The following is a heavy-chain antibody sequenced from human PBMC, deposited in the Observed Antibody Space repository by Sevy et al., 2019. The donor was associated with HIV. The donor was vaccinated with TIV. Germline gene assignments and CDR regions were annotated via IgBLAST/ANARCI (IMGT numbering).Heavy chain of an antibody. D-gene: IGHD2-2*02. CDR2: IIPIFGTA. CDR1: GGTFSSYA. V-gene: IGHV1-69*13. J-gene: IGHJ5*02. CDR3: AIEKPPRYCSSTSCYTGGNWFDP. Sequence: ASVKVSCKASGGTFSSYAISWVRQAPGQGLEWMGGIIPIFGTANYAQKFQGRVTITADESTSTAYMELSSLRSEDTAVYYCAIEKPPRYCSSTSCYTGGNWFDPWGQGTLVTVSS.